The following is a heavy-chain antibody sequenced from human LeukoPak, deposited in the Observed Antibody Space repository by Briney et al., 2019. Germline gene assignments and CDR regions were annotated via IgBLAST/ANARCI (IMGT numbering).Heavy chain of an antibody. CDR3: ARDRGYSYGWFSPDAFDI. J-gene: IGHJ3*02. CDR1: GGSISSYY. V-gene: IGHV4-4*07. Sequence: PSETLSLTCTVSGGSISSYYWSRIRQPAGKGLEWIGRIYTSGSTNYNPSLKSRVTMSVDTSKNQFSLKLSSVTAADTAVYYCARDRGYSYGWFSPDAFDIWGQGTMVTVSP. CDR2: IYTSGST. D-gene: IGHD5-18*01.